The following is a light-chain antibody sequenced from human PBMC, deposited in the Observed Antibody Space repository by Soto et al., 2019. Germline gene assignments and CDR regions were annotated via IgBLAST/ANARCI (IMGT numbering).Light chain of an antibody. J-gene: IGLJ3*02. Sequence: QAVVTQPPSAPGTPRERVTISCSGSSYNIGSNTVNWYQQLPGTSPKLLIYSNNQRPSGVPDRFSGSRSGTSASLAISGLQSEDEGDYYCAAWDDSLNGRGVFGGGTKLTVL. CDR2: SNN. CDR3: AAWDDSLNGRGV. CDR1: SYNIGSNT. V-gene: IGLV1-44*01.